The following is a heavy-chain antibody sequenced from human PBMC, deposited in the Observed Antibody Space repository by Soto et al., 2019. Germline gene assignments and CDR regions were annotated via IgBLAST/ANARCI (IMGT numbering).Heavy chain of an antibody. CDR1: TFSISSGCY. CDR3: ARTPSGSYYSVFNY. Sequence: SEALSVPCVVSTFSISSGCYWGWIPQSPGKGLEWIASIYRSGTTSYNPSLKSRVTISVDPSKNQFSLMSTAVTAADTAVYYCARTPSGSYYSVFNYWGRGSMVTVSS. D-gene: IGHD1-26*01. J-gene: IGHJ4*02. CDR2: IYRSGTT. V-gene: IGHV4-38-2*01.